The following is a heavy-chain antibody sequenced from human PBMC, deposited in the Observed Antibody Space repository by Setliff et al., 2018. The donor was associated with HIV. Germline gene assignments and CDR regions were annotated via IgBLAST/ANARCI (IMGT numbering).Heavy chain of an antibody. CDR2: IFYSGST. CDR1: GGSISSYY. V-gene: IGHV4-59*12. J-gene: IGHJ4*02. D-gene: IGHD3-22*01. CDR3: ARLRGYDYDYEGHYFDY. Sequence: SETLSLTCTVSGGSISSYYWSWIRQPPGKGLEWIGYIFYSGSTNYNPSLKSRVTISVDTAKTQFSLNLTSVTAADTAVYYCARLRGYDYDYEGHYFDYWGQGSLVTVSS.